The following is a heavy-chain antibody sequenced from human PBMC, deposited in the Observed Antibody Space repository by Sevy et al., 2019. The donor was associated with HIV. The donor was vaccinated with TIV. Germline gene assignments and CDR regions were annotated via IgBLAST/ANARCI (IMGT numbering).Heavy chain of an antibody. CDR2: ICYSGST. Sequence: SETLSLTCTVSGGSISSSSYYWGWIRQPPGKGLEWIGSICYSGSTYYNPSLKSRVTISVDTSKNQFSLKLSSVTAADTAVDYCARPKHYDYVWGSYPSGVNWLDPWGQGTLVTVSS. J-gene: IGHJ5*02. D-gene: IGHD3-16*02. V-gene: IGHV4-39*01. CDR1: GGSISSSSYY. CDR3: ARPKHYDYVWGSYPSGVNWLDP.